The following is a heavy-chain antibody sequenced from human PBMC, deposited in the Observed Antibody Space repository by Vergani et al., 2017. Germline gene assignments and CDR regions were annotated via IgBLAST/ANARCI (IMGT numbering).Heavy chain of an antibody. V-gene: IGHV1-8*01. Sequence: QVQLVQSGAEVKKPGASVKVSCKASGYTFTSYDINWVRQATGQGLEWMGWMNPNSGNTGYAQKFQGRVTMTRNTSISTAYMELSSLRSEDTAVYYCASQVLWSGYYSADYYYMDVWGKGTTVTVSS. CDR2: MNPNSGNT. J-gene: IGHJ6*03. CDR3: ASQVLWSGYYSADYYYMDV. D-gene: IGHD3-3*01. CDR1: GYTFTSYD.